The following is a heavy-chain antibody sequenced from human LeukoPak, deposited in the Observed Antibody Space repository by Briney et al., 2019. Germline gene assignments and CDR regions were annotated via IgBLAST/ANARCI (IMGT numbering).Heavy chain of an antibody. CDR2: ISYDGSNK. CDR3: ANADSDGHFDY. Sequence: GRSLRLSCAASGFTFSSYGMHWVRQAPGKGLEWVAVISYDGSNKYYADSVKGRFTISRDNSKNTLYLQVNSLRAEDTAVYYCANADSDGHFDYWGQGTLVTVSS. V-gene: IGHV3-30*18. D-gene: IGHD2-15*01. J-gene: IGHJ4*02. CDR1: GFTFSSYG.